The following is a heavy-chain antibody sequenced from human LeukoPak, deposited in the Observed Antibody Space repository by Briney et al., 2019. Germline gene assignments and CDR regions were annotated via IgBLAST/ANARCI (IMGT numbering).Heavy chain of an antibody. CDR1: GFTFNSYA. J-gene: IGHJ3*02. V-gene: IGHV3-30-3*01. Sequence: GGSLRLSCAASGFTFNSYAMHWVRQAPGKGLDWVAAISSDGSTERYADSVKGRFTVSRDNSKNTLYLQINSLRAEETAFYYCGGGVRWIDALDIWGQGTMVTVSS. D-gene: IGHD4-23*01. CDR3: GGGVRWIDALDI. CDR2: ISSDGSTE.